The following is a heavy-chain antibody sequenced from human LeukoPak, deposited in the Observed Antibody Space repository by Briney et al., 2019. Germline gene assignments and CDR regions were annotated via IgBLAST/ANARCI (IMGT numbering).Heavy chain of an antibody. CDR1: GGSISSGGYY. D-gene: IGHD5-12*01. Sequence: SETLSLTCTVSGGSISSGGYYWSWIRQHPGKGLEWIGEINHSGSTNYNPSLKSRVTISVDTSKNQFSLKLSSVTAADTAVYYCARGRRRGYSGYDYPNPFDYWGQGTLVTVSS. CDR2: INHSGST. CDR3: ARGRRRGYSGYDYPNPFDY. V-gene: IGHV4-31*03. J-gene: IGHJ4*02.